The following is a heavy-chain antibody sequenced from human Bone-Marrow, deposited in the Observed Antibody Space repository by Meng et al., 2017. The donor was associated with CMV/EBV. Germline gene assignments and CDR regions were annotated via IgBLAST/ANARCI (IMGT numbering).Heavy chain of an antibody. CDR2: ISSSSSYI. CDR3: ARDSSLVVVPAANYGMDV. D-gene: IGHD2-2*01. V-gene: IGHV3-21*01. CDR1: GFTFSSYA. Sequence: GGSLRLSCAASGFTFSSYAVSWVRQAPGKGLEWVSAISSSSSYIYYADSVKGRFTISRDNAKNSLYLQMNSLRAEDTAVYYCARDSSLVVVPAANYGMDVWGQGTTVTVSS. J-gene: IGHJ6*02.